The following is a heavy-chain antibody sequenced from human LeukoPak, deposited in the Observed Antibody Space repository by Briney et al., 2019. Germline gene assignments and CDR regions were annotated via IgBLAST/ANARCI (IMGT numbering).Heavy chain of an antibody. CDR2: VYHSGST. V-gene: IGHV4-38-2*02. J-gene: IGHJ6*03. Sequence: SETLSLTCTVSSYSISSGYYWGWIRQPPGKGLEWIGSVYHSGSTYYNPSLKSRVTMSVDTSKNQLSLKLSSVTAADTAVYYCARGAEYYDYVWGSYRKETDYYYYMDVWGKGTTVTISS. CDR1: SYSISSGYY. CDR3: ARGAEYYDYVWGSYRKETDYYYYMDV. D-gene: IGHD3-16*02.